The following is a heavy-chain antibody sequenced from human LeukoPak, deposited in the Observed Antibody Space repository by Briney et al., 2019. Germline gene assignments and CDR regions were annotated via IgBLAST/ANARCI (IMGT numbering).Heavy chain of an antibody. J-gene: IGHJ2*01. D-gene: IGHD1-26*01. CDR1: GVSISSATYY. Sequence: SETLSLTCIVSGVSISSATYYWGWIRQPPGKGLECIGNVYYTGTTFYNPSLKSRVTISVDTSKNQLSLRLSPVTAADTAVYYCARLGGTYLKYWFFDLWGRGTLVTVPS. CDR2: VYYTGTT. CDR3: ARLGGTYLKYWFFDL. V-gene: IGHV4-39*01.